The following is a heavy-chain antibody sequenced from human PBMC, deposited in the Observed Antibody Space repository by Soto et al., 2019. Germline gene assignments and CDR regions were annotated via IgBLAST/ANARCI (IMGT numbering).Heavy chain of an antibody. V-gene: IGHV1-8*01. CDR3: ARQGYCISTSCDDSFDI. CDR2: MNPNSGNT. CDR1: GYTFTSYD. J-gene: IGHJ3*02. Sequence: ASVKVSCKASGYTFTSYDINWVRQATGQGLEWMGWMNPNSGNTGYAQKFQGRVTMTRNTSISTAYMELSSLRSEDTAVYYCARQGYCISTSCDDSFDIWGQGTMVTVSS. D-gene: IGHD2-2*01.